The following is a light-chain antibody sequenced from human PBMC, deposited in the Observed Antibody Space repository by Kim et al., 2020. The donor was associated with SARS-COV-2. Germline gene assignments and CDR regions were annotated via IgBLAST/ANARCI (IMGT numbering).Light chain of an antibody. V-gene: IGLV3-21*02. J-gene: IGLJ3*02. CDR1: KIGDIN. CDR2: DDN. CDR3: QVWDGSSDHWV. Sequence: APGETARISCGGNKIGDINVHRYQPRPGQATVMVLSDDNERPAGIPERFSGSTAGNTAALTNNRVEAVDEADYYCQVWDGSSDHWVFGGGTKLTVL.